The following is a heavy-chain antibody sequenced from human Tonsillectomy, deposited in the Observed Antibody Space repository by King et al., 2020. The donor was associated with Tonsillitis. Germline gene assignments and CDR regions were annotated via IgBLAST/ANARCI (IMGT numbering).Heavy chain of an antibody. J-gene: IGHJ4*02. CDR3: AKDRSYSGYNSYYFDY. D-gene: IGHD5-12*01. CDR2: ISYDGSNE. CDR1: GITFSRYG. Sequence: VQLVESGGGVVQPGRSLRLSCAASGITFSRYGMYWVRQAPGKGLEWVAVISYDGSNEYYADSVKGRFTISRDNSKNTLYLQMNSLRPEDTAVYYCAKDRSYSGYNSYYFDYWGQGTLVTVSS. V-gene: IGHV3-30*18.